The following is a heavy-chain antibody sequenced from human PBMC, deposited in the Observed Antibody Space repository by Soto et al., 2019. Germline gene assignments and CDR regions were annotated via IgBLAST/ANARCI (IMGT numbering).Heavy chain of an antibody. D-gene: IGHD3-10*01. J-gene: IGHJ4*02. CDR1: GFTFSIYA. CDR3: ARGSYYSSGTIHRPYDY. V-gene: IGHV3-64*02. Sequence: PGGSLRLSCAASGFTFSIYAMHWVRQAPGKGLEYVSAISYDGTITYYADSVKGRFTISRDDSRNTVYLQMGSLRPEDMAVYYCARGSYYSSGTIHRPYDYWGQGTLVTVSS. CDR2: ISYDGTIT.